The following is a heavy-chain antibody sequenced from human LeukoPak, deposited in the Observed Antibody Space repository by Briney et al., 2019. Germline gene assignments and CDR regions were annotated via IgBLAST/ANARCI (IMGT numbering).Heavy chain of an antibody. CDR1: GFTFSDYY. CDR2: ISSSGSTI. J-gene: IGHJ6*03. D-gene: IGHD4-17*01. Sequence: GGSLRLSCAASGFTFSDYYMSWIRQAPGKGLEWVSYISSSGSTIYYADSVKGRFTISRDNAKNSLYLQMNSLRAEDTAVYYCASQTLPGTTVTTEYYYYMDVWGKGTTVTISS. CDR3: ASQTLPGTTVTTEYYYYMDV. V-gene: IGHV3-11*04.